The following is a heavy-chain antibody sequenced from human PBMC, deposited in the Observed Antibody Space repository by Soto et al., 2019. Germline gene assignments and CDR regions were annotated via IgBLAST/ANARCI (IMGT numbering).Heavy chain of an antibody. CDR3: GGLWT. Sequence: EVQVLESGGGLVQPGGSLRLSCATSGFSFMNYAMSWVRQAPGKGLEWVSGISAGGDRSYYADSVKGRFTISKDSSKNTLYLQMNSLRAEDTAVYHCGGLWTWGLGTMVTVSS. CDR2: ISAGGDRS. J-gene: IGHJ3*01. CDR1: GFSFMNYA. D-gene: IGHD2-21*01. V-gene: IGHV3-23*01.